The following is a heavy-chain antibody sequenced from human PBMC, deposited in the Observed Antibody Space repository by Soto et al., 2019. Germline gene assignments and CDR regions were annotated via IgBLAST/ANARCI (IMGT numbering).Heavy chain of an antibody. V-gene: IGHV1-24*01. Sequence: ASVTVSCQVSGYTLTELSMHWVRQAPGKGLEWMGGFDPEDGETIYAQKFQGRVTMAEDTSTDTAYMELSSLRAEDTAVYFCARGSNTAFDPWGQGTLVTVSS. CDR1: GYTLTELS. D-gene: IGHD6-13*01. CDR2: FDPEDGET. J-gene: IGHJ5*02. CDR3: ARGSNTAFDP.